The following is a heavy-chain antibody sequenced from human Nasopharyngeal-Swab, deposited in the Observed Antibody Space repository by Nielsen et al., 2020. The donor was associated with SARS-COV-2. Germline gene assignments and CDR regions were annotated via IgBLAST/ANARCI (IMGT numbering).Heavy chain of an antibody. CDR2: INHSGTT. Sequence: SETLSLTCAVYGGSFSGYYWSWIRQPPGNGLEWIGEINHSGTTSYNPSLKSRVTISSDTSKNQFSLKLSSVTAADTAVYHCARGHRSISMIVVVIATAHFYFDSWGRGTLVTVTS. CDR3: ARGHRSISMIVVVIATAHFYFDS. D-gene: IGHD3-22*01. J-gene: IGHJ4*02. V-gene: IGHV4-34*01. CDR1: GGSFSGYY.